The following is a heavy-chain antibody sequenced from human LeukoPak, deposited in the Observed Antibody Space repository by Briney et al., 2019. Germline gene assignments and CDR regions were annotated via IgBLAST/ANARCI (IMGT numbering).Heavy chain of an antibody. J-gene: IGHJ4*02. D-gene: IGHD2-8*02. CDR3: AREILVGAQFDY. V-gene: IGHV4-61*02. CDR2: IYTSGSI. Sequence: SETLSLTCTVSGGSISSGSYYWSWIRQPAGKGLEWIGRIYTSGSINYNPSLKSRVTISVDTSKNQFSLKLSSVTAADTAVYYCAREILVGAQFDYWGQGTLVTVSS. CDR1: GGSISSGSYY.